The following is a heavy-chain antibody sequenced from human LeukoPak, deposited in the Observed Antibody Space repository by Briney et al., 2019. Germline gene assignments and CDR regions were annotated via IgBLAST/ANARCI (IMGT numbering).Heavy chain of an antibody. D-gene: IGHD5-24*01. V-gene: IGHV4-30-4*01. CDR1: GGSISSGDYY. J-gene: IGHJ4*02. CDR3: ARGRDGYNQYYFDY. Sequence: SETLSLTCTVSGGSISSGDYYWRWLRQPPGKGLEWIGYIYYSGSTYYNPSLKSRFTISVDTSKNQFSLKLSSVTAADTAVYYCARGRDGYNQYYFDYWGQGTLVTVSS. CDR2: IYYSGST.